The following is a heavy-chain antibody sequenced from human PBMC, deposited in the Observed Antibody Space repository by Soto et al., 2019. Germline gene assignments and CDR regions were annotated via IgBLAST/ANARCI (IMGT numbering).Heavy chain of an antibody. V-gene: IGHV4-34*01. CDR3: ERSTDRYYYYGMDV. Sequence: SETLSLTCAVYGGSFSGYYWSWIRQPPGKGLEWIGEINHSGSTNYNPSLKSRVTISVDTSKNQFSLKLSSVTAADTAVYYCERSTDRYYYYGMDVWGQGTTVTVSS. CDR1: GGSFSGYY. D-gene: IGHD2-2*01. CDR2: INHSGST. J-gene: IGHJ6*02.